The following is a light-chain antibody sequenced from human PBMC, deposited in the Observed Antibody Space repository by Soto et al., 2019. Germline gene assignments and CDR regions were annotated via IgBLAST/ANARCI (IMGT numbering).Light chain of an antibody. CDR3: QHYNSYSRT. J-gene: IGKJ1*01. V-gene: IGKV1-5*03. CDR1: QSISTW. Sequence: DIRMTQSPSTLSASVGDRVTITCRANQSISTWLAWYQQEPGKAPKLLIYKASHLDSGVPSRFSGSGSGTEFTLTISSLQPDDFAPYYCQHYNSYSRTFRQGPKVQIQ. CDR2: KAS.